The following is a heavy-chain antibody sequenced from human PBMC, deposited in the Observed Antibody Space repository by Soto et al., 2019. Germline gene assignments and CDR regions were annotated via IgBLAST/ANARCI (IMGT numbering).Heavy chain of an antibody. J-gene: IGHJ4*02. Sequence: GGSLRLSCAASGFTFSSYAMSWVRQAPGKGLEWVSAISGSGGSTYYADSVKGRFTISRDNSKNTLYLQMNSLRAEDTAIYYCAKDREKLGYCSSTSCSNYFDYWGQGTLVTVSS. CDR1: GFTFSSYA. CDR3: AKDREKLGYCSSTSCSNYFDY. CDR2: ISGSGGST. D-gene: IGHD2-2*01. V-gene: IGHV3-23*01.